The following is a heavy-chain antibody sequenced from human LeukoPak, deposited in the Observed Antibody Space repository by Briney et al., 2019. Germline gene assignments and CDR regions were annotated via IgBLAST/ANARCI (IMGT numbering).Heavy chain of an antibody. Sequence: ASVKVSCKASGYTFTSYGTSWVRQAPGQGLEWLGWIRVSNDDANYAQKLQGRVTMTPDTSTSTAYMELRSLRSDDTAVYYCARDNGYGDHGVDYWGQGTLVTVSS. V-gene: IGHV1-18*01. J-gene: IGHJ4*02. D-gene: IGHD4-17*01. CDR3: ARDNGYGDHGVDY. CDR2: IRVSNDDA. CDR1: GYTFTSYG.